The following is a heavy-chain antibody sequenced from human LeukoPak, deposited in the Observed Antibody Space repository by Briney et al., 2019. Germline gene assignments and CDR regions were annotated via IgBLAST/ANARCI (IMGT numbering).Heavy chain of an antibody. CDR1: GGSISSGGYY. Sequence: SETLPLTCTVPGGSISSGGYYWSWIRQHPGKGLEWIGYIYYSGSTYYNPSLKSRVTISVDTSKNQFSLKLSSVTAADTAVYYCARAHNWNYYPWGQGTLVTVSS. CDR3: ARAHNWNYYP. CDR2: IYYSGST. V-gene: IGHV4-31*03. D-gene: IGHD1-7*01. J-gene: IGHJ5*02.